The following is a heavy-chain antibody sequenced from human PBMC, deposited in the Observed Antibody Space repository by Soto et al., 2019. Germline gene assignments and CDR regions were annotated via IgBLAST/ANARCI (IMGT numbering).Heavy chain of an antibody. CDR1: GYTFTSYA. CDR3: ATDYGDYVVDY. Sequence: QVQLVQSGAEEKKPGASVKVSCKASGYTFTSYAMHWVRKAPGKRLEWMGWINAGNGNTKYSQKFQGRVTITRDTSASTAYMELSSLISEDTAVYYCATDYGDYVVDYWGQGTLVTVSS. CDR2: INAGNGNT. D-gene: IGHD4-17*01. J-gene: IGHJ4*02. V-gene: IGHV1-3*05.